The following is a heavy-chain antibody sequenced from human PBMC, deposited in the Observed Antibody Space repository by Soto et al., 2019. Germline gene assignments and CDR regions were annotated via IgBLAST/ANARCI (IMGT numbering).Heavy chain of an antibody. CDR3: ARDLGGWPDY. CDR1: GYTFTSYA. V-gene: IGHV1-3*01. D-gene: IGHD6-19*01. Sequence: QVQLVQSGAEVKKPGASVKVSCKASGYTFTSYAIHWVRQAPGQRLEWMGWINAGNGNAKYSQKFQDRVTITRDTSASTAYMELSSLRSEDTAVYYCARDLGGWPDYGGQGTLVTVSS. CDR2: INAGNGNA. J-gene: IGHJ4*02.